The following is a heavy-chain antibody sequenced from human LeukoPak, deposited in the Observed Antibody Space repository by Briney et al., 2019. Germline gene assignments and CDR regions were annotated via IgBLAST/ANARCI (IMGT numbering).Heavy chain of an antibody. CDR3: ATVERGIAVAGTLT. J-gene: IGHJ5*02. D-gene: IGHD6-19*01. V-gene: IGHV3-21*01. CDR2: ISANSGAT. Sequence: GGSLRLCCAASGFTFSSYPMSWVRQAPGRGLEWVSVISANSGATYYADSVKGRFTISRDNAKNSLYLQMNSLRAEDTAVYYCATVERGIAVAGTLTWGQGTLVTVSS. CDR1: GFTFSSYP.